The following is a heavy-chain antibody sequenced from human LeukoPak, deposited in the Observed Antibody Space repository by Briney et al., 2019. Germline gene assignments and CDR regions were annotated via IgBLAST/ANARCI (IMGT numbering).Heavy chain of an antibody. CDR3: TIHTVPSRPFDY. CDR2: IYYSGST. J-gene: IGHJ4*02. CDR1: GGSISSYY. D-gene: IGHD4-17*01. V-gene: IGHV4-59*01. Sequence: SETLSLTCTVSGGSISSYYWSWIRQPPGKGLEWIGYIYYSGSTNYNPSLKSRVTISVDTSKNQFSLKLSSVTAADTAVYYCTIHTVPSRPFDYWGQGTLVTVSS.